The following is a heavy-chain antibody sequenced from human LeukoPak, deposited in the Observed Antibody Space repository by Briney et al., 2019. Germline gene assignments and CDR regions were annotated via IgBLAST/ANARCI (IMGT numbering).Heavy chain of an antibody. V-gene: IGHV3-30*03. CDR3: ATGDYFSNGDIVVVPAAFDP. J-gene: IGHJ5*02. CDR2: ISYDGSNK. Sequence: GGSLRLSCAASGSTFSSYGMHWVRQAPGKGLEWVAVISYDGSNKYYADSVKGRFTISRDNSKNTLYLQMNSLRAEDTAVYYCATGDYFSNGDIVVVPAAFDPWGQGTLVTVSS. CDR1: GSTFSSYG. D-gene: IGHD2-2*01.